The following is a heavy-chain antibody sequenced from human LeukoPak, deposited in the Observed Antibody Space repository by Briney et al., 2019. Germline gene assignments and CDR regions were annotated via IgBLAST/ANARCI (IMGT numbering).Heavy chain of an antibody. CDR1: GGTFSSYA. J-gene: IGHJ6*02. CDR3: ARVDVGSYYYYGMDV. CDR2: IIPIFGTA. Sequence: SVTVSCRASGGTFSSYAISWVRQAPGQGLEWMGGIIPIFGTANYAQKFQGRVTITADESTSTAYMELSSLRSEDTAVYYCARVDVGSYYYYGMDVWGQGTTVTVSS. V-gene: IGHV1-69*13. D-gene: IGHD3-16*01.